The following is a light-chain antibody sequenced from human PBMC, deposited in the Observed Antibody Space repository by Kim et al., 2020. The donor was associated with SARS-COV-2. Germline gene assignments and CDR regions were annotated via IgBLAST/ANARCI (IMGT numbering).Light chain of an antibody. J-gene: IGLJ2*01. CDR3: SSYTSSSTVV. V-gene: IGLV2-14*03. Sequence: GQSITISCTGTSSDVGGYNYVSLYQQHPGKAPKLLIYDVNNRPSGVSNRFSGSKSGNTASLTISGLQAEDEADYYCSSYTSSSTVVFGGGTQLTVL. CDR1: SSDVGGYNY. CDR2: DVN.